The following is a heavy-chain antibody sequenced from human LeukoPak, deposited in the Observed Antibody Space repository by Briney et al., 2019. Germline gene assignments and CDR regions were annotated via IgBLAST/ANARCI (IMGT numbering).Heavy chain of an antibody. J-gene: IGHJ6*03. Sequence: GESLKISCKGSGYSFTSYWIGWVRQMPGKGLEWMGIIYPGDSDTRYSPSFQGQVTISADKSISTAYLQWSSLKASDAAMYYCARALYYYGSGSGSPRAALARGSYYYYMDAWGKGTTVTVYS. CDR2: IYPGDSDT. CDR1: GYSFTSYW. V-gene: IGHV5-51*01. D-gene: IGHD3-10*01. CDR3: ARALYYYGSGSGSPRAALARGSYYYYMDA.